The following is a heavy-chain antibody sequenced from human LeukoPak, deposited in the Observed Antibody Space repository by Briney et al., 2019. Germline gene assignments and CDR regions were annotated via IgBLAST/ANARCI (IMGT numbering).Heavy chain of an antibody. J-gene: IGHJ4*02. V-gene: IGHV3-7*05. CDR1: GFNFSNYW. D-gene: IGHD2-15*01. CDR3: AREDQPRGTFDY. Sequence: GGSLKLSCAASGFNFSNYWITLGRQAPGKGLEWVANIKQDGSEKYYVDSVEGRFTISRDNAKNSLYLQMNRRRDEDTALYYCAREDQPRGTFDYWGQGILVTVSS. CDR2: IKQDGSEK.